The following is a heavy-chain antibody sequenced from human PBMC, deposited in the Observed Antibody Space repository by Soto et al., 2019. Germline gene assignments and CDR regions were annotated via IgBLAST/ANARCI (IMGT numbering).Heavy chain of an antibody. CDR1: DGSVSSGSYY. D-gene: IGHD5-12*01. CDR2: IYSSGST. V-gene: IGHV4-61*01. J-gene: IGHJ4*02. CDR3: ARDSLAFFDS. Sequence: SETLSLTCTVSDGSVSSGSYYWTWIRQPPGKGLEWIGYIYSSGSTLYNPSLKSRVIISVDTSMNQFSLKLSSVTAADTAVYYCARDSLAFFDSWGQGTLVTGSS.